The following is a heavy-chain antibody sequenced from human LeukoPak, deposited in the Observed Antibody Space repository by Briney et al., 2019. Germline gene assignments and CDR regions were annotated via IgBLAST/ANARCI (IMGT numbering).Heavy chain of an antibody. CDR2: MYYTGST. J-gene: IGHJ3*02. D-gene: IGHD3-22*01. V-gene: IGHV4-39*01. CDR3: ARHRQYDTDAFDI. CDR1: GGFISSSSHY. Sequence: SETLSLTCTVSGGFISSSSHYWGWIRQPPGKGLEWIGNMYYTGSTYYNPSLKSRVTISVDTSKNQFSLKLSSVTAADTAVYYCARHRQYDTDAFDIWGQGTMVTVSS.